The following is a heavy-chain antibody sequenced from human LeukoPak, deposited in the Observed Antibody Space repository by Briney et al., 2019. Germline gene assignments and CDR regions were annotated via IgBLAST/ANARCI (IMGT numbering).Heavy chain of an antibody. CDR1: GFTFSNAW. CDR2: IKSKTDGGTT. V-gene: IGHV3-15*01. CDR3: TTPGYYYGSGSYFGGAGY. D-gene: IGHD3-10*01. Sequence: GGSLRLSCAASGFTFSNAWMSWVRQAPGKGLEWVGRIKSKTDGGTTDNAAPVKGRFTISRDDSKNTLYLQMNSLKTEDTAVYYCTTPGYYYGSGSYFGGAGYWGQGTLVTVSS. J-gene: IGHJ4*02.